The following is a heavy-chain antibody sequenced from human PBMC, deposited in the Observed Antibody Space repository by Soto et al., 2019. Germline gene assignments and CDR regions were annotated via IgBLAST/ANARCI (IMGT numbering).Heavy chain of an antibody. D-gene: IGHD3-10*01. J-gene: IGHJ2*01. CDR2: ISGSGGT. V-gene: IGHV3-23*01. CDR3: AKDRQGSGPDFDL. CDR1: GFTFLNYD. Sequence: EVQLLESGGALVQPGGSLRLSCVASGFTFLNYDMHWVRQAPGKGLEWVAGISGSGGTFDANSVRGRFTISKDDSKNTLYLQMNSLSVEATALYYCAKDRQGSGPDFDLWGRGTLVTVSS.